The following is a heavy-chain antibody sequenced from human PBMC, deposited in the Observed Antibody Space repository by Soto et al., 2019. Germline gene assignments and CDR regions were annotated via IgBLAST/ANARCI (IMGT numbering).Heavy chain of an antibody. V-gene: IGHV3-23*01. D-gene: IGHD2-8*01. CDR1: GFTFSSYA. CDR3: AKVYGASPMAPKDY. CDR2: ISGSGGSI. J-gene: IGHJ4*02. Sequence: GGSLRLSCAASGFTFSSYAMTWVRQAPGKGLEWVSGISGSGGSIYYVGSVKGRFTISRDNSKKTLYLQMHSLRAEDTAIYYCAKVYGASPMAPKDYWGQGTLVTVSS.